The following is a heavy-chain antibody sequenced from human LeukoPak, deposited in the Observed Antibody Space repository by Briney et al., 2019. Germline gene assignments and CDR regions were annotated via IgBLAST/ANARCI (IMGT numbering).Heavy chain of an antibody. CDR1: GFTFSYYA. CDR2: ISGGST. CDR3: AKGGYNYGYVDY. V-gene: IGHV3-23*01. Sequence: PGGSLRPSCAASGFTFSYYAMAWVRQPPGKGLEWVSSISGGSTYYADSVKGRFTISRDNSKNTLYLQMNSLRAEDTAVYYCAKGGYNYGYVDYWGQGTLVTVSS. D-gene: IGHD5-18*01. J-gene: IGHJ4*02.